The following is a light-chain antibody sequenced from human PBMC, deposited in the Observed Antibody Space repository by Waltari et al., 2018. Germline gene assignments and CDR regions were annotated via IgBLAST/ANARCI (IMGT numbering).Light chain of an antibody. J-gene: IGKJ1*01. CDR1: QAINNW. CDR2: KAS. CDR3: QQYKSYPVT. V-gene: IGKV1-5*03. Sequence: DIQMTQSPSTLSAAVGDRVTFTCRASQAINNWLAWYQQKPGKAPKVLIYKASILESGVSSRFSGSGSGTEFTLTINSLQAYDSATYYCQQYKSYPVTFGPGTKVDVK.